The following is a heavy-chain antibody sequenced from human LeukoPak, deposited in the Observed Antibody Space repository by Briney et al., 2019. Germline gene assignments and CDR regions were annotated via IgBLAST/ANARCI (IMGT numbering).Heavy chain of an antibody. V-gene: IGHV3-30*03. Sequence: GGSLRLSCAASGFTFSSYGMHWVRQAPGKGLEWVAVISYDGSNKYYADSVKGRFTISRDNSKNTLYLQMNSLRVEDTAFYYCARDLAYSRLDYWGQGMLVTVSS. CDR3: ARDLAYSRLDY. J-gene: IGHJ4*02. CDR1: GFTFSSYG. D-gene: IGHD5-18*01. CDR2: ISYDGSNK.